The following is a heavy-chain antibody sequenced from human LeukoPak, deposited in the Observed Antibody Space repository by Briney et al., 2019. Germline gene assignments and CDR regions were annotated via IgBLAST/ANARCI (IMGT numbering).Heavy chain of an antibody. J-gene: IGHJ6*03. Sequence: ASVKVSFKASGYTFTSYDINWVRQATGQGREWMGWMNPNSGNTGYAQKFQGRVTITRNTSISTAYMELSSLRSEDTAVYYCARGACSGTSCYLDYYYYMDVWGKGTTVTVSS. CDR1: GYTFTSYD. CDR2: MNPNSGNT. CDR3: ARGACSGTSCYLDYYYYMDV. V-gene: IGHV1-8*03. D-gene: IGHD2-2*01.